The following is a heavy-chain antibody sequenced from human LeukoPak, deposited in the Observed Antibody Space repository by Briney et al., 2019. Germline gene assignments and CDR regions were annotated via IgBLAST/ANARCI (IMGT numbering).Heavy chain of an antibody. J-gene: IGHJ2*01. Sequence: ASVKVSCKASGYTFTSYAMNWVRQAPGQGLEWMGWINTNTGNPTYAQGFTGRFVFSLDTSVSTAYLQISSLKAEDTAVYYCARDLIPDRRWHYAPPRGYFDLWGRGTLVTVSS. CDR3: ARDLIPDRRWHYAPPRGYFDL. CDR2: INTNTGNP. V-gene: IGHV7-4-1*02. D-gene: IGHD4-23*01. CDR1: GYTFTSYA.